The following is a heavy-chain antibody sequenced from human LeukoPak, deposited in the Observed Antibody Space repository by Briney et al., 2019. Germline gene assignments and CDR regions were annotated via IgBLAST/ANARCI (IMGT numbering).Heavy chain of an antibody. Sequence: GGSLRLSCAASGFTFSSYAMSWVRQAPGKGLEWVSAISGSGSSTYYADSVKGRFTISRDNSKNTLYLQMNSLRAEDTAVYYCAKEMDFWRGYSNPFDFWGQGTLVTVSS. CDR1: GFTFSSYA. V-gene: IGHV3-23*01. D-gene: IGHD3-3*01. CDR3: AKEMDFWRGYSNPFDF. J-gene: IGHJ4*02. CDR2: ISGSGSST.